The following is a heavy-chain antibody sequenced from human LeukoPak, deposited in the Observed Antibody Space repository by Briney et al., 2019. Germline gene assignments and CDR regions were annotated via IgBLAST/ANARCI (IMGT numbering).Heavy chain of an antibody. D-gene: IGHD6-6*01. V-gene: IGHV4-4*07. Sequence: SETLSLTCTVSGGSISSYYWNWIRQPAGKGLEWIGRIYTSGSTNYNPSLKSRVTMSVDTSKNQFSLKLSSVTAADTAVYYCARQGEWSSSSGFFHYYMDVWGKGTTVTVSS. J-gene: IGHJ6*03. CDR3: ARQGEWSSSSGFFHYYMDV. CDR1: GGSISSYY. CDR2: IYTSGST.